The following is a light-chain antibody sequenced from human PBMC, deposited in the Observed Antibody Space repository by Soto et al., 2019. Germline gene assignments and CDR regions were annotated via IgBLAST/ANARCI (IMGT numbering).Light chain of an antibody. CDR2: ELN. J-gene: IGLJ3*02. CDR1: SSDVGNSDF. V-gene: IGLV2-14*01. Sequence: QSALTQPASVSASPGQSITISCTGTSSDVGNSDFVSWYQQHPGNAPKLIIFELNNRPSGASNRFSGSKSGNTASLTISGLQVEDEADYFCASYTTNSLWVFGGGTKLTVL. CDR3: ASYTTNSLWV.